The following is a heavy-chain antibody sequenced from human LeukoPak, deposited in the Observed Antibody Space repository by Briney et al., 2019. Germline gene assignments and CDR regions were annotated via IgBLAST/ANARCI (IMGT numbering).Heavy chain of an antibody. V-gene: IGHV4-34*01. J-gene: IGHJ4*02. CDR1: GGSFSGYY. CDR3: ARKLERRRPFDY. CDR2: INHSGST. D-gene: IGHD1-1*01. Sequence: SETLSLTCAVYGGSFSGYYWSWIRQPPGKGLEWIGEINHSGSTNYNPSLKSRVTISVDTSKNQFSLKLSSVTAADTAVYYCARKLERRRPFDYWGQGTLVTDSS.